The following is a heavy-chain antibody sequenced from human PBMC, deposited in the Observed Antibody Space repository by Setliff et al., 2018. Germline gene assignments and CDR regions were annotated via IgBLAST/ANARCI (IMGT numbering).Heavy chain of an antibody. V-gene: IGHV3-23*01. Sequence: GGSLRLSCTASGFTFRKHALAWVRQAPGKGLQWVSSVSGSGMTRDYTDSVKGRFTISRDNSKNTVYLQMNNLRADDTAIYYCARDLGNWFDPWGQGTLVTVSS. CDR3: ARDLGNWFDP. D-gene: IGHD3-16*01. J-gene: IGHJ5*01. CDR2: VSGSGMTR. CDR1: GFTFRKHA.